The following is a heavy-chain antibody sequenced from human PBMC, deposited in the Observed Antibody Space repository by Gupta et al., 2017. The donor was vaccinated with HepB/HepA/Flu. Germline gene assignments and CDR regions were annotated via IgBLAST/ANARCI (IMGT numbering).Heavy chain of an antibody. J-gene: IGHJ6*02. V-gene: IGHV5-51*01. CDR3: ARHQGYSGYVSYYYYGMDV. Sequence: EVQLVQSGAEVKKPGESLKISCKGSGYSFSSHWIGWVRQMPGIGLEWMGIIYPADSDTRYSPSFQGQVTISADKSISTAYLQWSSLKASDTAMYYCARHQGYSGYVSYYYYGMDVWGQGTTVTVSS. CDR1: GYSFSSHW. D-gene: IGHD5-12*01. CDR2: IYPADSDT.